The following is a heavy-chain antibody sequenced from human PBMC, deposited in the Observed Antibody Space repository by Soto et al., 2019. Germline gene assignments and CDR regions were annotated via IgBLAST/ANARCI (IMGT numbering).Heavy chain of an antibody. Sequence: PYLTCTVNCSPIRSDFYYCIWIRPPPGKGLEWIGYIYYSGSTYYNPSLKSRVTISVDTSKNQFSLKLSSVTAADTAVYYCARTDNYYDSSGPREEYFQHWGQGTLVTVS. J-gene: IGHJ1*01. D-gene: IGHD3-22*01. V-gene: IGHV4-31*03. CDR3: ARTDNYYDSSGPREEYFQH. CDR1: CSPIRSDFYY. CDR2: IYYSGST.